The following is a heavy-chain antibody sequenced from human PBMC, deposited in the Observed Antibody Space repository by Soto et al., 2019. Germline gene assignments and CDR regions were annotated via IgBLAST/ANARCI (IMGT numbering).Heavy chain of an antibody. D-gene: IGHD6-19*01. CDR3: VREGIVVAGTEGYFDY. J-gene: IGHJ4*02. Sequence: EVQLVESGGGLVQPGGSLRLSCVASGFTFSSYSMNWVRQAPGKGVEWVSYISNGRSTMYYADSVKGRFTISRDDAKNSVYLEINSLRDEDTAVFYCVREGIVVAGTEGYFDYWGQGTLVTVSS. CDR1: GFTFSSYS. CDR2: ISNGRSTM. V-gene: IGHV3-48*02.